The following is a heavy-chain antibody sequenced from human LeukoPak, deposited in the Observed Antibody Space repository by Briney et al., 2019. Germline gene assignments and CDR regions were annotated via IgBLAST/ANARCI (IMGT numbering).Heavy chain of an antibody. V-gene: IGHV4-61*05. J-gene: IGHJ4*02. Sequence: SETLSLTCTVSGGSISSSSYYWSWIRQPPGKGLEWIGYIYYSGSTNYNPSLKSRVTISVDTSKNQFSLKLSSVTAADTAVYYCANTRGVPLDTAMAAAYYFDYWGQGTLVTVSS. CDR2: IYYSGST. CDR3: ANTRGVPLDTAMAAAYYFDY. CDR1: GGSISSSSYY. D-gene: IGHD5-18*01.